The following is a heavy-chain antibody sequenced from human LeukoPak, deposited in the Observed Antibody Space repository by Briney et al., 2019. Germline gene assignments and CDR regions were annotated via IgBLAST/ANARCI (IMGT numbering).Heavy chain of an antibody. CDR3: ARDKADYYDRGEGLDY. D-gene: IGHD3-22*01. Sequence: LSLTCTVSGGSISSSSYYMSWIRQAPGKGLEWVSYISSSGSTVYYADSVKGRFTISRDNAKNSLYLQMNSLRAEDTAVYYCARDKADYYDRGEGLDYWGQGTLVTVSS. V-gene: IGHV3-11*04. J-gene: IGHJ4*02. CDR2: ISSSGSTV. CDR1: GGSISSSSYY.